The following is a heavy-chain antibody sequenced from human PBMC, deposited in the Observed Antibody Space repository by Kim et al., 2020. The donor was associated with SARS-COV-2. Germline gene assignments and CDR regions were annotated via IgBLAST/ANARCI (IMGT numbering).Heavy chain of an antibody. J-gene: IGHJ6*02. V-gene: IGHV1-3*01. CDR1: GYSFTNYA. CDR3: ARSVSGSYYYDMDV. Sequence: ASVKVSCKASGYSFTNYAMHWVRQAPGQRLEWMGWINAGNGNTKYSQNFQGRVTITRDTSASTAYMELSSLGSEDTAVYYCARSVSGSYYYDMDVWGRGTTVTVSS. CDR2: INAGNGNT. D-gene: IGHD1-26*01.